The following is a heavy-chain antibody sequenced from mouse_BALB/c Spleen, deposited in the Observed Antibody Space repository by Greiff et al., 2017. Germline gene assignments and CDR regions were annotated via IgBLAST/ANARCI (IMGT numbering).Heavy chain of an antibody. CDR2: ISSGGST. Sequence: EVMLVESGGGLVKPGGSLKLSCAASGFTFSSYAMSWVRQTPEKRLEWVASISSGGSTYYPDSVKGRFTSSRDNARNILYLQMSSLRSEDTAMYYCAREDYYAMDYWGQGTSVTVSA. CDR3: AREDYYAMDY. J-gene: IGHJ4*01. CDR1: GFTFSSYA. V-gene: IGHV5-6-5*01.